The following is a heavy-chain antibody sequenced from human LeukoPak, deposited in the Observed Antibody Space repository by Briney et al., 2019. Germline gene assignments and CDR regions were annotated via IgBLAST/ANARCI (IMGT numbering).Heavy chain of an antibody. V-gene: IGHV4-30-2*01. CDR2: IYHSGST. CDR1: GGSISSGGYS. Sequence: NSSETLSLTCAVSGGSISSGGYSWSWIRQPPGKGLEWIGYIYHSGSTYYNPSLKSRVTISVDRSKNQFSLKLSSVTAADTAVYYCARGRTTVVTPYYFDYWGQGTLVTVPS. J-gene: IGHJ4*02. D-gene: IGHD4-23*01. CDR3: ARGRTTVVTPYYFDY.